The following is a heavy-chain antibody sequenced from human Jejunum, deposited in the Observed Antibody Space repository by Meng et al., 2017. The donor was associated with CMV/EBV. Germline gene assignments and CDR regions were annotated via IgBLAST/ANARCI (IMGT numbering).Heavy chain of an antibody. J-gene: IGHJ4*02. CDR1: GYTFTNYG. V-gene: IGHV1-18*01. Sequence: HAQFVLSGGEVKKPGASLKVSCKASGYTFTNYGITWVRQAPGQGLEWMGWISAYNGNTNYAQTLQGRVTMTTDTSTSTAYMELRSLRSDDTAVYYCARVEVGITSGDYWGQGTLVTVSS. D-gene: IGHD1-26*01. CDR3: ARVEVGITSGDY. CDR2: ISAYNGNT.